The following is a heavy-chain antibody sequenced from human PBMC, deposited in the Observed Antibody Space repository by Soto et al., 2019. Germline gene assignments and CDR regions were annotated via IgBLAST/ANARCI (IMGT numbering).Heavy chain of an antibody. CDR2: ISYDGSNK. D-gene: IGHD6-6*01. CDR1: GFTFSSYA. J-gene: IGHJ4*02. CDR3: ARDRFTDGSSGRHFPY. V-gene: IGHV3-30-3*01. Sequence: QPGGSLRLSCAASGFTFSSYAMHWVRQAPGKGLEWVAVISYDGSNKYYADSVKGRFTISRDNSKNTLYLQMNSRGAEDTAVYYCARDRFTDGSSGRHFPYWGQGTLVTVSS.